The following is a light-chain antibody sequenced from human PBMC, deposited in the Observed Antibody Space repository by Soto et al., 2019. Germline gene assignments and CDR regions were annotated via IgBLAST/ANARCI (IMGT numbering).Light chain of an antibody. CDR1: QSISSR. Sequence: DIQMPQSPSTLSASVGDRVTITCRASQSISSRLAGYQQKPGKAPKLLIYDASSLESGVPSRFSGSGSGTEFTLTISSLQPDDFATYYCQQYNSYSPTFGQGTKVEIK. CDR2: DAS. V-gene: IGKV1-5*01. J-gene: IGKJ1*01. CDR3: QQYNSYSPT.